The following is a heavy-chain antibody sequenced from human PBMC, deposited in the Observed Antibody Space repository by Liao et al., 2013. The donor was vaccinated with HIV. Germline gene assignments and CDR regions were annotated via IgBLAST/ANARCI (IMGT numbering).Heavy chain of an antibody. CDR1: GGSINSGGYS. D-gene: IGHD3-3*01. J-gene: IGHJ5*02. CDR3: ARTDQYYDFWNGYENWFDP. CDR2: IYHSGST. V-gene: IGHV4-30-2*01. Sequence: QLQLQESGSGLVKPSQTLSLTCAVSGGSINSGGYSWNWIRQPPGKGLEWIGYIYHSGSTDYNPSLKSRVTMSVDRSKNQFSLKLSSVTAADTAVYYCARTDQYYDFWNGYENWFDPWGQGTLVTVSS.